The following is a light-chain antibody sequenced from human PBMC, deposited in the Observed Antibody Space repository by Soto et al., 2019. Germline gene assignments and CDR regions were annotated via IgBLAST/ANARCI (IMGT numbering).Light chain of an antibody. CDR1: QSVSNN. Sequence: EIVLTQSPGTLSLSPGERATLSCRASQSVSNNYLAWYQQKPGQAPRLLIYDASNRAIGIPARFSGSGSGTEFTLTISSLQSEDFAVYYCQQYNNWPPSITFGQGTRLEIK. J-gene: IGKJ5*01. V-gene: IGKV3D-15*01. CDR2: DAS. CDR3: QQYNNWPPSIT.